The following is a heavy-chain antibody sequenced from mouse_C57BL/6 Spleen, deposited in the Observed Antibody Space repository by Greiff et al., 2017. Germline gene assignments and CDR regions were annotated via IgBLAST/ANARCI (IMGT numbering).Heavy chain of an antibody. CDR2: IDPANGDT. CDR3: VVWGYDYRDY. V-gene: IGHV14-3*01. Sequence: EVQLQQSVAELVRPGASVTLSCTASGFTIKNTYMHWVKQRPEQGLEWIGRIDPANGDTKYAPKFLGKATITADPSSNTAYLLLTSLTSEDTDFYYCVVWGYDYRDYWGQGTTLTVSS. J-gene: IGHJ2*01. CDR1: GFTIKNTY. D-gene: IGHD2-4*01.